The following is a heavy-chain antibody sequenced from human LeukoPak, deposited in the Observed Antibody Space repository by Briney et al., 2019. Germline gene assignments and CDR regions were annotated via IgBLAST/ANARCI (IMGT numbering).Heavy chain of an antibody. D-gene: IGHD6-19*01. V-gene: IGHV3-30*04. J-gene: IGHJ4*02. CDR2: ISYDGSNK. CDR3: ARGVAVALKLNY. Sequence: PGGSLRLSCAASGFTFGSYAMHWVRQNTGKGLEWVAAISYDGSNKRYAESVKGRFTISRDNSKNTLYLQMNSLRAEDTAVYYCARGVAVALKLNYWGQGTLVTVSS. CDR1: GFTFGSYA.